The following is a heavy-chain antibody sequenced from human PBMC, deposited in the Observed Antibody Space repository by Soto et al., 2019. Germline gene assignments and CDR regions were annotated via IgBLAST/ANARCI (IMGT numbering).Heavy chain of an antibody. Sequence: QVQLVESGGGLVKPGGSLRLSCAASGFTFSDYYMSWIRQAPRKGLEWVSYISSSDNIIYYADSVKGRFTISRDNAENSLYLQVNSLRAEDTAVYYCARDLGYYDSSGYFDYWGQGTLVTVSS. CDR1: GFTFSDYY. CDR3: ARDLGYYDSSGYFDY. D-gene: IGHD3-22*01. J-gene: IGHJ4*02. CDR2: ISSSDNII. V-gene: IGHV3-11*01.